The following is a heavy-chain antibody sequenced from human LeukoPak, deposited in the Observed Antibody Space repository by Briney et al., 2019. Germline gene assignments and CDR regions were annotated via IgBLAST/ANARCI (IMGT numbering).Heavy chain of an antibody. J-gene: IGHJ4*02. Sequence: GASVKVSCKAFGYSFTSYGISWVRQAPGQGLEWMGWINAGNGNTKYSQKFQGRVTITRDTSASTAYMELSSLRSEDTAVHYCARGRLLWFGELLYDPRIDYWGQGTLVTVSS. CDR2: INAGNGNT. V-gene: IGHV1-18*04. CDR3: ARGRLLWFGELLYDPRIDY. D-gene: IGHD3-10*01. CDR1: GYSFTSYG.